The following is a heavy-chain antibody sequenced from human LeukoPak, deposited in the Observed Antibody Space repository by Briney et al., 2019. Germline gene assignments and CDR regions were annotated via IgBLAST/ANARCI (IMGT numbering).Heavy chain of an antibody. D-gene: IGHD3-22*01. Sequence: ASVKVSCKASGGTFSSYAISWVRQAPGQGLEWMGGIITIFGTANYAQKFQGRVTITADESTSTAYMELSSLRSEDTAVYYCARAFPNYDSSGYYYYYFDYWGQGTLVTVSS. V-gene: IGHV1-69*13. CDR1: GGTFSSYA. CDR2: IITIFGTA. J-gene: IGHJ4*02. CDR3: ARAFPNYDSSGYYYYYFDY.